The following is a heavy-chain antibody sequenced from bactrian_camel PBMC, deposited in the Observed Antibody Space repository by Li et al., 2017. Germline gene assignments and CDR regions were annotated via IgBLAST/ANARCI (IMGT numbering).Heavy chain of an antibody. J-gene: IGHJ4*01. Sequence: HVQLVESGGGSVQAGGSLRVSCAASGPTITTSTSCLGWFRQAPGKEREAVATVYIAFRPDDQRTYYADSVKGRFTISRDNAKNTLYLQMNDLQPEDTAIYYCAARDGICYGLLAYNYHYWGQGTQVTVS. CDR3: AARDGICYGLLAYNYHY. CDR2: VYIAFRPDDQRT. CDR1: GPTITTSTSC. D-gene: IGHD5*01. V-gene: IGHV3S1*01.